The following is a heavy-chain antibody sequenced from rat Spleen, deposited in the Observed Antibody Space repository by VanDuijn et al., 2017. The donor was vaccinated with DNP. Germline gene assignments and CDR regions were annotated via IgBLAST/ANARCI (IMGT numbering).Heavy chain of an antibody. J-gene: IGHJ3*01. V-gene: IGHV5-25*01. CDR2: ISATGGST. D-gene: IGHD1-7*01. CDR1: GFTFSNYY. Sequence: EVQLVESGGDLVQPGRSLKLSCAASGFTFSNYYMAWVRQAPKKGLEWVASISATGGSTSYRDSVKGRFTISRDNARSTLYLQMDSLRSEDTATYYCATSSYFGYDYGFAYWGQGTLVTVSS. CDR3: ATSSYFGYDYGFAY.